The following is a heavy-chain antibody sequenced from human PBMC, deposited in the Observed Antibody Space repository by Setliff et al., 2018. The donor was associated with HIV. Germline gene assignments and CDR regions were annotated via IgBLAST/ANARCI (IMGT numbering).Heavy chain of an antibody. D-gene: IGHD4-17*01. V-gene: IGHV1-2*02. CDR3: ARSTTAD. CDR2: IYPNTGGT. Sequence: ASVKVSCKASGYTFTEYSIHWVRQAPGQGLEWMGWIYPNTGGTNYAQKFQGRVTMTRETSISTAYMELSRLRSDDTALYYCARSTTADWGQGTMVTVSS. J-gene: IGHJ4*02. CDR1: GYTFTEYS.